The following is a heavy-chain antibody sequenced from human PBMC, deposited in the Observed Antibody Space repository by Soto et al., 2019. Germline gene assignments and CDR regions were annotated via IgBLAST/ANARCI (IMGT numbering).Heavy chain of an antibody. CDR3: AKKLGIDPFGSYGLDV. Sequence: SVKVSCKASGGNFITFAISWVRQAPGQGLEWMGEIIPISSTTKSAHKFQDRVTISADGSSSTVHMELRSLKSEDMAIYFCAKKLGIDPFGSYGLDVWGQGTTVTLSS. V-gene: IGHV1-69*13. CDR1: GGNFITFA. J-gene: IGHJ6*02. D-gene: IGHD7-27*01. CDR2: IIPISSTT.